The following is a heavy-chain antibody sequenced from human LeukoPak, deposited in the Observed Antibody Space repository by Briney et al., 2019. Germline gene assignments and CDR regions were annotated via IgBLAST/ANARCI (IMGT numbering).Heavy chain of an antibody. CDR3: ARVGAAAGSPYFDY. CDR1: GGSFSGYY. Sequence: SETLSLTCAVYGGSFSGYYWSWIRQPPGKGLEWIGEINHSGSTNYNPSLKSRVTISVDTSKNQFSLKLSSVTAADAAVYYCARVGAAAGSPYFDYWGQGTLVTVSS. V-gene: IGHV4-34*01. J-gene: IGHJ4*02. CDR2: INHSGST. D-gene: IGHD6-13*01.